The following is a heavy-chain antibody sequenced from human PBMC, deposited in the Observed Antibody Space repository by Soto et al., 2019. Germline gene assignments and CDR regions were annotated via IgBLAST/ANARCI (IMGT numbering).Heavy chain of an antibody. J-gene: IGHJ3*01. D-gene: IGHD3-10*01. CDR3: VRSFYRVVLNGLTLDV. CDR2: ISASGGSR. V-gene: IGHV3-23*01. Sequence: EVQLLQSGGGCLHPGGSLRLSCATSGFTFNDYAMAWVRQAPGQGLEWVSSISASGGSRFYAESIKGRFDISRDKSKNTVFLQMNGLRREDTATYYCVRSFYRVVLNGLTLDVWGQGTVVTVSS. CDR1: GFTFNDYA.